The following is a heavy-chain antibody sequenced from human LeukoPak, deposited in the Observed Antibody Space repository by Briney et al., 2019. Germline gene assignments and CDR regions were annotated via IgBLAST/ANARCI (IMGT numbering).Heavy chain of an antibody. D-gene: IGHD4-17*01. CDR3: ARDRGYGDWYFDH. V-gene: IGHV3-48*03. J-gene: IGHJ2*01. Sequence: GGSLRLSCAASGFTFSSYEMNWVRQAPGKGLEWVSYITTGGSTIYYADSVKGRFTISRDNAKNSLYLQMNSPRAEDTAVYYCARDRGYGDWYFDHWGRGILVTVSS. CDR1: GFTFSSYE. CDR2: ITTGGSTI.